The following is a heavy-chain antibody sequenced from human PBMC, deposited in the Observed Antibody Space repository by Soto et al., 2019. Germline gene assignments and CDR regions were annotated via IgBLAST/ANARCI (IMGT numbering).Heavy chain of an antibody. D-gene: IGHD5-12*01. CDR2: IIPIFGTA. V-gene: IGHV1-69*01. Sequence: QVQLVQSGAEVKKPGSSVKVSCKASGGTFSSYAISWVRQAPGQGLEWMGGIIPIFGTANYAQKFQGRVTITANESTSTADMELSSLRSEATAVYYFARGYLEMATNADAFDSWGHWTMVTGYS. CDR3: ARGYLEMATNADAFDS. J-gene: IGHJ3*02. CDR1: GGTFSSYA.